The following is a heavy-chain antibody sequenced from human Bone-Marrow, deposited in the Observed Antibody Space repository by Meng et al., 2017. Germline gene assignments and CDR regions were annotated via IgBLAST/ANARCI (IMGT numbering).Heavy chain of an antibody. Sequence: VKLVQAGVEVKKPGSSVKVDGKASGGTFSSDAISWVRQAPGQGLEWMGGIIPIFGTANYAQKFQGRVTITADESTSTAYMELSSLRSEDTAVYYCASGEGYCSGGSCYSGDYWGQGTLVTVSS. V-gene: IGHV1-69*01. J-gene: IGHJ4*02. CDR2: IIPIFGTA. CDR3: ASGEGYCSGGSCYSGDY. D-gene: IGHD2-15*01. CDR1: GGTFSSDA.